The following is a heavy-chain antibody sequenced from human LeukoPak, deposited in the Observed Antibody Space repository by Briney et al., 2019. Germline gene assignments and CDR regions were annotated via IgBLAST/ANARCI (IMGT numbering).Heavy chain of an antibody. D-gene: IGHD3-22*01. Sequence: PGRSLRLSCAASGFTFSSYAMHWVRQAPGKGLEWVAVISYDGSNKYYADSVKGRFTISRDNSKNTLYLQMNSLRAEDMALYYCAKAGGSGYYNDAFDIWGQGTMVTVS. CDR1: GFTFSSYA. V-gene: IGHV3-30*04. J-gene: IGHJ3*02. CDR2: ISYDGSNK. CDR3: AKAGGSGYYNDAFDI.